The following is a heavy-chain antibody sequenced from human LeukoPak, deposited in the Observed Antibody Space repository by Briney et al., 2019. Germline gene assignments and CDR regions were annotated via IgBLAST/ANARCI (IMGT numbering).Heavy chain of an antibody. Sequence: GGSLRLSCAASGFSLSRYWMSWVRQAPGKGLEWVSAISGSGGSTYYADSVRGRFTISRDNSKNTLYLQMNSLRVEDTAVYYCAKGRGVIMPYFDYWGQGTLVTVSS. CDR3: AKGRGVIMPYFDY. D-gene: IGHD3-10*01. J-gene: IGHJ4*02. V-gene: IGHV3-23*01. CDR2: ISGSGGST. CDR1: GFSLSRYW.